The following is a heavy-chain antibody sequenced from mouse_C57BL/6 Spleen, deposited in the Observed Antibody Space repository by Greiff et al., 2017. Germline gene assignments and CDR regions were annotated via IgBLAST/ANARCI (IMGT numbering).Heavy chain of an antibody. CDR3: AREGAYDYDGDWYCDV. Sequence: VQLQQSGPELVKPGASVKISCKASGYAFSSSWMNWVKQRPGKGLEWIGRIYPGDGDTNYNGKFKGKATLTADKSSSTAYMQLSSLTSEDSSVYFCAREGAYDYDGDWYCDVWGTGTTVTVSS. V-gene: IGHV1-82*01. D-gene: IGHD2-4*01. J-gene: IGHJ1*03. CDR1: GYAFSSSW. CDR2: IYPGDGDT.